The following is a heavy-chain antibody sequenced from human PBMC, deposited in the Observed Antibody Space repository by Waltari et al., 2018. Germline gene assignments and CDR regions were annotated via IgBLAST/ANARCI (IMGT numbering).Heavy chain of an antibody. CDR2: ISATGTRT. J-gene: IGHJ4*02. V-gene: IGHV3-23*01. CDR3: AKAKTTGDGRHFDD. CDR1: GFPFANHA. D-gene: IGHD1-1*01. Sequence: EVNLLESGGGLIQPGGPLRLFCAGSGFPFANHALNWVRQAPGNGLEWVSHISATGTRTYYATSVQGRFTVSRDNSKNTLYLQMHNLGVEDTALYYCAKAKTTGDGRHFDDWGQGTLVTVSS.